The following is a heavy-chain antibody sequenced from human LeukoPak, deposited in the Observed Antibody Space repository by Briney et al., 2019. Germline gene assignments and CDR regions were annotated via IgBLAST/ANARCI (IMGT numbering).Heavy chain of an antibody. V-gene: IGHV3-21*04. CDR1: GFTFSSYS. CDR3: AKDRSIGTYYTFDH. CDR2: ISSSSSYI. D-gene: IGHD1-26*01. Sequence: PGGSLRLSCAASGFTFSSYSMNWVRQAPGKGLEWVSSISSSSSYIYYADSVKGRFTISRDNAKNSLYLQMNSLRAEDTGVYYCAKDRSIGTYYTFDHWGQGTLVTVSS. J-gene: IGHJ4*02.